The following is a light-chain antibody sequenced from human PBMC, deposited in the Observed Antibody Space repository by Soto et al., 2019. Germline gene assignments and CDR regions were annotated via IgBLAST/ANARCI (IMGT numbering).Light chain of an antibody. CDR3: ASYAGSRTYV. V-gene: IGLV2-8*01. CDR2: EVS. Sequence: QSALTQPPSASGSPGQSVTISCTGTSSDVGGYNYVSWYQQHPGKAPKLMIYEVSKRPSGVPDRFSGSKSGNTASLTVSGLQPEDEADYYCASYAGSRTYVFVSGTKVTVL. J-gene: IGLJ1*01. CDR1: SSDVGGYNY.